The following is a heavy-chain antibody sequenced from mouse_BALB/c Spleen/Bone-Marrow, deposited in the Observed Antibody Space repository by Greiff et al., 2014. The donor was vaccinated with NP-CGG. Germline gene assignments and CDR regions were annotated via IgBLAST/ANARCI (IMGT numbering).Heavy chain of an antibody. V-gene: IGHV1S30*01. CDR2: INPYNGGT. CDR1: GYSFTGYY. CDR3: ARQLYGNYAY. Sequence: VQLQQSGPELVKPGPSVTISCKASGYSFTGYYMHWVKQSHGKSLEWIGEINPYNGGTSYNQKFKGKATLTVDTSSSTAFMELHSLTSEDSLVYYCARQLYGNYAYWGQGTLLTVSA. D-gene: IGHD2-10*02. J-gene: IGHJ3*01.